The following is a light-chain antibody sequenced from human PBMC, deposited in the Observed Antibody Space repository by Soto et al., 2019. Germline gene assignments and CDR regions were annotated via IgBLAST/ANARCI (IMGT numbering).Light chain of an antibody. V-gene: IGKV1-5*01. CDR2: DAS. CDR1: QSVNKW. Sequence: DIQMTQSPSTLSASVGDRVTITCRASQSVNKWLAWFQQKPGKVPKLLIFDASTLQTGVPSRFGGGGSGTEFTLTISGLQPDDFATYYCQQLNSHPRTFGQGTKVDIK. CDR3: QQLNSHPRT. J-gene: IGKJ2*01.